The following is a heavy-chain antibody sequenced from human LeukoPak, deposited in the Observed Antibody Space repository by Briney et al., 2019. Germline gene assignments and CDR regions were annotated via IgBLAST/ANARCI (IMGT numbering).Heavy chain of an antibody. CDR1: GFTFSSFW. CDR2: ISSRSATI. Sequence: PGGSLGLSCAASGFTFSSFWMNWVRQAPGKGLEWVSYISSRSATIYYADSVKGRFTISRDNAKNSLYLQMNSLRAEDTAVYYCARDPLSSSSFDLWGQGTLVTVSS. CDR3: ARDPLSSSSFDL. D-gene: IGHD6-13*01. V-gene: IGHV3-48*01. J-gene: IGHJ4*02.